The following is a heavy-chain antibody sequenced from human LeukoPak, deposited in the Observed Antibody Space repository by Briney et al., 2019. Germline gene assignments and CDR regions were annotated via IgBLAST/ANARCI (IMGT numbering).Heavy chain of an antibody. V-gene: IGHV3-48*03. CDR2: ISSSGSTT. D-gene: IGHD6-13*01. J-gene: IGHJ6*03. CDR1: GFTFSSHE. Sequence: GGSLRLSCAASGFTFSSHEMNWVRQAPGKGLEWVAYISSSGSTTFYADSVRGRFTISRDNSKNSLFLQMNSLRAEDTAVYHCARAGYANSWYVGYYYYYYMDVWGKGTTVTLSS. CDR3: ARAGYANSWYVGYYYYYYMDV.